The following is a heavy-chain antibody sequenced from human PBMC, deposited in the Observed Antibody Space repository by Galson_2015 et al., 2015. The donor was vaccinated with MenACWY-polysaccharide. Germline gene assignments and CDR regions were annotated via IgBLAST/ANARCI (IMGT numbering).Heavy chain of an antibody. V-gene: IGHV2-5*02. D-gene: IGHD1-7*01. CDR2: NYWDDDK. CDR1: GFSLSADAVG. J-gene: IGHJ4*02. CDR3: AIELFISPPFPPH. Sequence: PALVKPTQTLTLTCTFSGFSLSADAVGVGWYRQPPGKALEWLALNYWDDDKRYSPSLKSRLTITKDTSKNQVVLIMTNMDPVDPTTYYRAIELFISPPFPPHWGQGTLATVSS.